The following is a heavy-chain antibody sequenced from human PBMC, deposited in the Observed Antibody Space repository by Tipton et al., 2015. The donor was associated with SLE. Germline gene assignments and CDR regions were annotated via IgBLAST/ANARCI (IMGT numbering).Heavy chain of an antibody. J-gene: IGHJ4*02. D-gene: IGHD1-1*01. CDR1: GFTFSSYS. CDR3: ARGWTRGAHFDY. Sequence: SLRLSCAASGFTFSSYSMSWVRQAPGKGLEWVSVISGSGGSTYYADSVKGRFTISRDNSKNTLYLQMNSLRAEDTAVYYCARGWTRGAHFDYWGQGTLVTVSS. CDR2: ISGSGGST. V-gene: IGHV3-23*01.